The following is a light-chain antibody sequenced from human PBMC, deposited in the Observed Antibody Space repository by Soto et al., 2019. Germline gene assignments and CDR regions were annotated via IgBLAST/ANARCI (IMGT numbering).Light chain of an antibody. CDR1: QSVSSSY. CDR3: QQYGSSPET. Sequence: EIVLTQSPGTLSLSPGERATLSCRASQSVSSSYLAWYQQKPGQAPRLLIYGASSRATGIPDRFSGSGSGTAFTLTISRLEPEDFAVYYCQQYGSSPETFGPGTKVEIK. V-gene: IGKV3-20*01. J-gene: IGKJ1*01. CDR2: GAS.